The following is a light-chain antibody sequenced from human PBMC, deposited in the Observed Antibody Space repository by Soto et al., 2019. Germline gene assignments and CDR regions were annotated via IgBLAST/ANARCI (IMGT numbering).Light chain of an antibody. J-gene: IGKJ1*01. CDR2: GAS. V-gene: IGKV3-20*01. CDR1: QSVSSSY. CDR3: QQYGSSLTWT. Sequence: DIVLTQSPGTLSLSPGERATLSCRAIQSVSSSYLAWYQQKPGQAPRLLIYGASSRATGIPDRFSGSGSGTDFTLTISRLEPEDFAVYYCQQYGSSLTWTFGQGTKVEIK.